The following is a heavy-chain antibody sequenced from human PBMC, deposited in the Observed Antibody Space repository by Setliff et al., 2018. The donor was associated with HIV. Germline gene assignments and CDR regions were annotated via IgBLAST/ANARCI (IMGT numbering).Heavy chain of an antibody. CDR1: GFTFSSYA. Sequence: GGSLRLSCAASGFTFSSYAMHWVRQAPGKGLEWVAVILYDGRYKYYADSVKGRFTISRDNSKNTLYLQMNSRRAEDTAVYYCARNPYGDLYYYYGMDVWGQGTTVTVSS. V-gene: IGHV3-30*04. CDR2: ILYDGRYK. J-gene: IGHJ6*02. D-gene: IGHD4-17*01. CDR3: ARNPYGDLYYYYGMDV.